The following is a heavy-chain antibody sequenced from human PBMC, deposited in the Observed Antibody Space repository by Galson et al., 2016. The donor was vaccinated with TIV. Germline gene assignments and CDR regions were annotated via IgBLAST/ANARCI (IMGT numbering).Heavy chain of an antibody. Sequence: SETLSLTCAVYGGSLSDYYWSWIRQPPGKGLGWVGEINHSGHTHHNPSLKSRVTISLDTSKNQFSLTLTSVTAADTALFYCARVRRGNVGVVDATDAFDIWDQGTMVTVSS. CDR3: ARVRRGNVGVVDATDAFDI. CDR2: INHSGHT. V-gene: IGHV4-34*01. D-gene: IGHD2-15*01. CDR1: GGSLSDYY. J-gene: IGHJ3*02.